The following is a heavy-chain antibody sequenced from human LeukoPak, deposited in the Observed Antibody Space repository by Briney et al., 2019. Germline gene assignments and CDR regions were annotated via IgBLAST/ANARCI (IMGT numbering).Heavy chain of an antibody. CDR3: ATGRYYDSSGYYYFDY. V-gene: IGHV1-46*01. Sequence: ASVRVSCKASGYTFTSYYMHWVRQAPGQGLEWMGIINPSGGSTSYAQKFQGRVTMTEDTSTDTAYMELSSLRSEDTAVYYCATGRYYDSSGYYYFDYWGQGTLVTVSS. D-gene: IGHD3-22*01. J-gene: IGHJ4*02. CDR1: GYTFTSYY. CDR2: INPSGGST.